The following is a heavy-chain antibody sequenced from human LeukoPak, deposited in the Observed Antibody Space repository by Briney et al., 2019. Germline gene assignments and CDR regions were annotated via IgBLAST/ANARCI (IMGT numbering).Heavy chain of an antibody. CDR1: GFTFGDYA. J-gene: IGHJ4*02. Sequence: SLRLSCTASGFTFGDYAMSWFRQAPGKGLGWVGFIRSKAYGGTTEYAASVKGRFTISRDDSKSIAYLQMNSLKTEDTAVYYCTRDEQQLEAFDYWGQGTLVTVSS. V-gene: IGHV3-49*03. CDR2: IRSKAYGGTT. CDR3: TRDEQQLEAFDY. D-gene: IGHD6-13*01.